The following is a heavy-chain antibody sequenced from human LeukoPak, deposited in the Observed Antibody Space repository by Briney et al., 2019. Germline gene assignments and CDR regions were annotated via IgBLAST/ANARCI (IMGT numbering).Heavy chain of an antibody. Sequence: GGSLRLSCAASGFTVSSNYMSWVRQAPGKGLEWVSVIYSGGSTYYADSVKGRFTISGDNSKNTLYLQMNSLRAEDTAVYYCARARYGTFDYWGQGTLVTVSS. CDR3: ARARYGTFDY. J-gene: IGHJ4*02. CDR2: IYSGGST. V-gene: IGHV3-66*02. CDR1: GFTVSSNY. D-gene: IGHD4-17*01.